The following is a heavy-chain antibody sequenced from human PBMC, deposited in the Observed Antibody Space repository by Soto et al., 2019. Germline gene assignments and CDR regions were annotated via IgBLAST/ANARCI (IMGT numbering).Heavy chain of an antibody. Sequence: SETLSPTCAVYGGSFSGYYWSWIRQPPGKGLEWIGEINHSGSANYNPSLKSRVTISVDTSKNQFSLKLSSVTAADTAVYYCARGWLTGTTDYWGQGTLVTVSS. CDR2: INHSGSA. CDR1: GGSFSGYY. D-gene: IGHD1-7*01. J-gene: IGHJ4*02. V-gene: IGHV4-34*01. CDR3: ARGWLTGTTDY.